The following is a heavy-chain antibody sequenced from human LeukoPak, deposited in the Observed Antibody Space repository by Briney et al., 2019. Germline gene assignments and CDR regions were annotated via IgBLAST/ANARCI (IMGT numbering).Heavy chain of an antibody. CDR3: AREGPRGYSYGSFDY. J-gene: IGHJ4*02. D-gene: IGHD5-18*01. V-gene: IGHV4-34*01. Sequence: SETLSLTCAVYGGSFSGYYWSWIRQPPGKGLEWIGEINHSGSTNYNPSLKSRVTISVDTSKNQFSLKLSSVTAADTAVYYCAREGPRGYSYGSFDYWGQGTLVTVSS. CDR1: GGSFSGYY. CDR2: INHSGST.